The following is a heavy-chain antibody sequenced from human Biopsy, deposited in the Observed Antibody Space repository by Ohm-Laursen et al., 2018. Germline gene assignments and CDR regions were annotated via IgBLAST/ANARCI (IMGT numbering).Heavy chain of an antibody. CDR1: GYSVTNDYY. CDR2: IYYDGIT. Sequence: SETLSLTCAVSGYSVTNDYYWGWIRQPPGKGLEWIGNIYYDGITYYNPSLKSQAAMSVDTSKNQFSLRLTSVTAADTAVYYCARVAGGYAYYYGMDVWGQGTTVIVSS. V-gene: IGHV4-38-2*01. CDR3: ARVAGGYAYYYGMDV. D-gene: IGHD5-12*01. J-gene: IGHJ6*02.